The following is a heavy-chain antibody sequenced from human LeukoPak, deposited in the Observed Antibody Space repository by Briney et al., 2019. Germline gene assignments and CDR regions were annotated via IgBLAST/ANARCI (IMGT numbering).Heavy chain of an antibody. CDR1: GFTFSSYS. Sequence: PGGSLRLSCAASGFTFSSYSMNWVRQAPGKGLEWVSSISSSSSYIYYADSVKGRFTISRDNAKNSLYLQMNSLRAEDTAVYYCARDGDTAMVPFDYWGQGTLVTVSS. D-gene: IGHD5-18*01. CDR3: ARDGDTAMVPFDY. CDR2: ISSSSSYI. J-gene: IGHJ4*02. V-gene: IGHV3-21*01.